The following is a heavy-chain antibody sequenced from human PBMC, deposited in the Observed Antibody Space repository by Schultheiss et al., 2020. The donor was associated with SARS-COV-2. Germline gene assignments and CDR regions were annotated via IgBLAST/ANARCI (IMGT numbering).Heavy chain of an antibody. CDR1: GYSISSGYY. V-gene: IGHV4-38-2*02. D-gene: IGHD3-10*01. CDR2: IYYSGST. J-gene: IGHJ5*02. Sequence: SQTLSLTCTVSGYSISSGYYWGWIRQPPGKGLEWIGSIYYSGSTYYNPSLKSRVTISVDTSKNQFSLKLSSVTAADTALYYCARHGLGFSGWFDPWGQGTLVTVSS. CDR3: ARHGLGFSGWFDP.